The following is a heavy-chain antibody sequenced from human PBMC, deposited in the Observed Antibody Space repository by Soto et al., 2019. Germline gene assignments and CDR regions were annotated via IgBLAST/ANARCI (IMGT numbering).Heavy chain of an antibody. Sequence: PGGSLRLSCAASGFTVSSNYMSWVRQAPGKGLEWVSVIYSGDSTYYADSVKGRFTISRDNSKNTLYLQMNSLRAEDTAVYYCARDRAWNYDFWKTKEPDYYGMDVWGQGTTVTVSS. V-gene: IGHV3-53*01. J-gene: IGHJ6*02. D-gene: IGHD3-3*01. CDR3: ARDRAWNYDFWKTKEPDYYGMDV. CDR2: IYSGDST. CDR1: GFTVSSNY.